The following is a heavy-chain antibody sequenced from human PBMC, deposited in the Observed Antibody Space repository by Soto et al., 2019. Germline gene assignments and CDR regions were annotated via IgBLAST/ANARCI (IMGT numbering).Heavy chain of an antibody. D-gene: IGHD5-12*01. CDR2: IPNDGANT. Sequence: EVQLLESGGGLIQPGGSLRLSCAASGFTFSNYAMSWVRQAPGKGLEWVSGIPNDGANTYYADSVRGRFPISRDASTNALYLHMYSLRAEDTAVYYCAKESSEVARPLFDYWGRGTLVTVSS. J-gene: IGHJ4*02. V-gene: IGHV3-23*01. CDR3: AKESSEVARPLFDY. CDR1: GFTFSNYA.